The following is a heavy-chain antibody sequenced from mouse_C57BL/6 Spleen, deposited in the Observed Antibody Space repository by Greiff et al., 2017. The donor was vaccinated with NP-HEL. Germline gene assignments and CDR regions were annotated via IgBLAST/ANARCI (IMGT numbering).Heavy chain of an antibody. J-gene: IGHJ1*03. CDR2: ISSGSSTI. CDR3: ARDGYYLRYFDV. Sequence: EVKVVESGGGLVKPGGSLKLSCAASGFTFSDYGMHWVRQAPEKGLEWVAYISSGSSTIYYADTVKGRFTISRDNAKNTLFLQMTSLRSEDTAMYYCARDGYYLRYFDVWGTGTTVTVSS. CDR1: GFTFSDYG. V-gene: IGHV5-17*01. D-gene: IGHD2-3*01.